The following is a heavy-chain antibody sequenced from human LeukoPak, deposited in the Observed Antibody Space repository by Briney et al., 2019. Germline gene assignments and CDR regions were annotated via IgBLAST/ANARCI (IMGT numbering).Heavy chain of an antibody. CDR1: GFTVSSNY. CDR3: ARAKDSSGWDFDY. CDR2: IYSGGST. D-gene: IGHD6-19*01. J-gene: IGHJ4*02. V-gene: IGHV3-53*01. Sequence: GGSLRLSCAASGFTVSSNYMSWVRQAPGKGLEWVSVIYSGGSTYYADSVKGRFTISRDNSKNTLYLQMNSLRAEDTAVYYCARAKDSSGWDFDYWGQGTLVTVSS.